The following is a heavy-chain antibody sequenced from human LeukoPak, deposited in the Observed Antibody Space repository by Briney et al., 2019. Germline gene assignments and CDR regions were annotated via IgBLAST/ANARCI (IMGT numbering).Heavy chain of an antibody. J-gene: IGHJ4*02. CDR1: GASFSNYY. D-gene: IGHD2-2*01. Sequence: SETLSLTCVVYGASFSNYYWSWIRQPPGKGLEWIGEINHTGSTNYNPSLKSRVTISVVMSKNQFSLKVTSMTAADTAVYYCASSVVVPSAADYWGQGTLVTVSS. CDR3: ASSVVVPSAADY. V-gene: IGHV4-34*01. CDR2: INHTGST.